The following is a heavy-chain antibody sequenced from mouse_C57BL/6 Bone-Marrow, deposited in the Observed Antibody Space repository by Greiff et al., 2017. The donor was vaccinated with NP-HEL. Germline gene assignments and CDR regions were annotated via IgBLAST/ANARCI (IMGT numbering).Heavy chain of an antibody. CDR3: DGGCDDDQASFAY. CDR1: GYTFTSYW. J-gene: IGHJ3*01. Sequence: QVQLQQPGAALVKPGASVKLSCKASGYTFTSYWITWVKQRPGHGLEWIGDIYPGSGSTNYNEKFKSKATLTVDTSSSTAYMQLSSLTSADSAVSYCDGGCDDDQASFAYWGQGTTVTVSA. V-gene: IGHV1-55*01. D-gene: IGHD2-4*01. CDR2: IYPGSGST.